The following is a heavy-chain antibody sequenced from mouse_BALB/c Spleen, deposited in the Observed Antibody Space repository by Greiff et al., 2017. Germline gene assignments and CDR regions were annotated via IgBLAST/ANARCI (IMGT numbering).Heavy chain of an antibody. CDR2: IRNKANGYTT. D-gene: IGHD1-1*01. CDR3: ARENYYGSAMDY. V-gene: IGHV7-3*02. Sequence: EVKLVESGGGLVQPGGSLRLSCATSGFTFTDYYMSWVRQPPGKALEWLGFIRNKANGYTTEYSASVKGRFTISRDNSQSILYLQMNTLRAEDSATYYCARENYYGSAMDYWGQGTSVTVSS. CDR1: GFTFTDYY. J-gene: IGHJ4*01.